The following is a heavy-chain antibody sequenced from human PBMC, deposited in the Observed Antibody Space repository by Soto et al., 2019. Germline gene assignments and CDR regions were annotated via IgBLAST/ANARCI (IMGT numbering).Heavy chain of an antibody. CDR1: GYTFTSYG. Sequence: ASVKVSCKASGYTFTSYGISWVRQAPGQGLEWMGWISAYNGNTGYAQKFQGRVTMTRNTSISTAYMELSSLRSEDTAVYYCARAPYYDFWSGPPTPYYYYYYMDVWGKGTTVTVSS. V-gene: IGHV1-8*02. CDR2: ISAYNGNT. J-gene: IGHJ6*03. D-gene: IGHD3-3*01. CDR3: ARAPYYDFWSGPPTPYYYYYYMDV.